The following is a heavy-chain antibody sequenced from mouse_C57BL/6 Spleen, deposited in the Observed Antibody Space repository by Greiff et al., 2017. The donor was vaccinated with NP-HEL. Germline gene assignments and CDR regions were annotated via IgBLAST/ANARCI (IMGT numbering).Heavy chain of an antibody. CDR1: GYTFTSSW. Sequence: QVQLQQPGAELVKPGASVKMSCKASGYTFTSSWITWVKQRPGQGLEWIGDIYPGSGSTNYTEKFKSKATLTVDTSSSTAYMQLSSLTSEDSAVYYCARRAEVYDYDGDYYAMGYWGQGTSVTVSS. V-gene: IGHV1-55*01. CDR2: IYPGSGST. D-gene: IGHD2-4*01. CDR3: ARRAEVYDYDGDYYAMGY. J-gene: IGHJ4*01.